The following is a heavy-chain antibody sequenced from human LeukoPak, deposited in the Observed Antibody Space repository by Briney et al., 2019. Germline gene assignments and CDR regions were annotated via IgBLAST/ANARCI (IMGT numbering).Heavy chain of an antibody. Sequence: ASVKVSCKASGYTFTDYYMHWVRQAPGQGLEWMGWIDPNSGGTNYAQNFQGRVSMSRDTSISTAYMELSRLRSDDTAVYYCARGSWNYFSHWGQGTLVTVSS. CDR2: IDPNSGGT. CDR1: GYTFTDYY. D-gene: IGHD6-13*01. CDR3: ARGSWNYFSH. J-gene: IGHJ4*02. V-gene: IGHV1-2*02.